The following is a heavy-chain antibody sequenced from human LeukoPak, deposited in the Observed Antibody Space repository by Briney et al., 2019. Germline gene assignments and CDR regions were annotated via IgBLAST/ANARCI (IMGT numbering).Heavy chain of an antibody. D-gene: IGHD4-17*01. CDR3: AKDRTTVTPRGGDY. CDR2: ISWNSGSI. CDR1: GFTFDDYA. J-gene: IGHJ4*02. Sequence: TGGSLRLSCAASGFTFDDYAMHWVRHAPGKGLEWVSGISWNSGSIGYADSVKGRFTISRDNSKNTLYLQMNSLRAEDTAVYYCAKDRTTVTPRGGDYWGQGTLVTVSS. V-gene: IGHV3-9*01.